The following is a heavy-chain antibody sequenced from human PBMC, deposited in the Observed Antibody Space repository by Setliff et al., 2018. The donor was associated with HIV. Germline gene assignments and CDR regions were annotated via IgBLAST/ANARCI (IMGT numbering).Heavy chain of an antibody. Sequence: PSETLSLTCTVSGGSISSYYWSWIRQPPEKALEWIGYIYTSGSTNYNPSLKSRVTISIDTSKKQFSLRLTSVTAADSAVYYCARESYGSGTYDYWGQGTLVTVSS. J-gene: IGHJ4*02. V-gene: IGHV4-4*08. D-gene: IGHD3-10*01. CDR3: ARESYGSGTYDY. CDR2: IYTSGST. CDR1: GGSISSYY.